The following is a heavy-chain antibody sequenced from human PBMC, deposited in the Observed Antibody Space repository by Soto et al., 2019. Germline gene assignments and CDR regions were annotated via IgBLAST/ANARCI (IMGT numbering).Heavy chain of an antibody. CDR1: VGSISSGGYS. D-gene: IGHD2-15*01. CDR3: ARDPYCSGGSCYGFDP. CDR2: IYYSGST. V-gene: IGHV4-31*02. J-gene: IGHJ5*02. Sequence: SETLCLACTFSVGSISSGGYSWSWIRQHRGKGLEWIGYIYYSGSTCYNPSLKSRVTIAVDTSKNQFSLKLSSVTAADTAVYYCARDPYCSGGSCYGFDPWGQGTMVTVSS.